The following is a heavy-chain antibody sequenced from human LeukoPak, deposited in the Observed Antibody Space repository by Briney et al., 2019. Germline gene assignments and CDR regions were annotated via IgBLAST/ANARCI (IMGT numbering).Heavy chain of an antibody. CDR2: IYSGGST. Sequence: GGSLRLSCAASGFTVSSNYMSWVRQTPGTGLERGSVIYSGGSTNNADPVKGRFTISRENSKNTLYLHMNSLSAEDTTVYYCSLQSGVAGTTDDYWGQGTLVTVSS. CDR1: GFTVSSNY. D-gene: IGHD6-19*01. V-gene: IGHV3-53*01. J-gene: IGHJ4*02. CDR3: SLQSGVAGTTDDY.